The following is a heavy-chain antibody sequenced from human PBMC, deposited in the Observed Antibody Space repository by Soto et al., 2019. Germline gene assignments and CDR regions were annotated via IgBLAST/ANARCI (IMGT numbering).Heavy chain of an antibody. CDR2: INPKSGGT. CDR3: ARVTGTSWFDI. V-gene: IGHV1-2*02. CDR1: GYTFTSSY. D-gene: IGHD1-7*01. J-gene: IGHJ5*02. Sequence: QVQLLQSGAEVKMPGASVKASCKAFGYTFTSSYVHLLRQAPGQGLEWMGWINPKSGGTRFAQTFLGRVTMTSDTSINTVYMELSGLTYDDTAVYFCARVTGTSWFDIWGQGTLVTVS.